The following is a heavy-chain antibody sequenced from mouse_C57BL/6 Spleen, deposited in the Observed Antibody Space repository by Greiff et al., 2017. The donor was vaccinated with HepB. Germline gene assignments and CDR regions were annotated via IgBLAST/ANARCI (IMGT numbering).Heavy chain of an antibody. CDR1: GYTFTDYN. J-gene: IGHJ4*01. CDR2: INPNNGGT. V-gene: IGHV1-18*01. D-gene: IGHD2-4*01. Sequence: EVQLQQSGPELVKPGASVKIPCKASGYTFTDYNMDWVKQSHGKSLEWIGDINPNNGGTIYNQKFKGKATLTVDKSSSTAYMELRSLTSEDTAVYYCARSLYDYDGGPYYYAMDYWGQGTSVTVSS. CDR3: ARSLYDYDGGPYYYAMDY.